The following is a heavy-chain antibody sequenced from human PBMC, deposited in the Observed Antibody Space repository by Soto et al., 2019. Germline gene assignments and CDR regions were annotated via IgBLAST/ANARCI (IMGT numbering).Heavy chain of an antibody. D-gene: IGHD2-15*01. CDR3: AKGLGYCSGGSCYPAFGYFDY. CDR1: GFTFSSYA. Sequence: GGSLRLSSAASGFTFSSYAMSWVRQAPGKGLEWVSAISGSGGSTYYADSVKGRFTISRDNSKNTLYLQMNSLRAEDTAVYYCAKGLGYCSGGSCYPAFGYFDYWGQGTLVTVSS. V-gene: IGHV3-23*01. CDR2: ISGSGGST. J-gene: IGHJ4*02.